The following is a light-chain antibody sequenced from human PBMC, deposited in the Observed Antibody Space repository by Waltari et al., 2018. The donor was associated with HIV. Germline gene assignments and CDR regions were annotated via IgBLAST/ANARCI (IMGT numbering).Light chain of an antibody. CDR2: GI. CDR3: QTYDSSLSGSVV. V-gene: IGLV1-40*01. Sequence: QSVLTQPPSASGAPGQTAPIPCTGSSPNIGARLDVHWYQQHPGTAPDLHMYGIKRPSGVPDRFSGSKSGTAASLAITGHQAEDEADYDCQTYDSSLSGSVVFGGGTKLTVL. J-gene: IGLJ2*01. CDR1: SPNIGARLD.